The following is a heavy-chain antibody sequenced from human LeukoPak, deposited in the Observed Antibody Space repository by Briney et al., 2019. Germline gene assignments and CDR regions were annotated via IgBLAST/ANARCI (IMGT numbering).Heavy chain of an antibody. V-gene: IGHV1-18*01. CDR2: ISAYNGNI. D-gene: IGHD3-10*01. CDR3: ARNYGYFDY. Sequence: ASVKVSYKASGYTFTSYGISWVRQAPGQGFEWMGWISAYNGNIKYGQKMQGRVTMTTDTSKSTGYMELRSLRYDDTAVYYCARNYGYFDYWGQGTLVTVSS. J-gene: IGHJ4*02. CDR1: GYTFTSYG.